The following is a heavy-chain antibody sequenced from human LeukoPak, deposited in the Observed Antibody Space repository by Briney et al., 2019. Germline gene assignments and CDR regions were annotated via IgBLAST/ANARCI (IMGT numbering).Heavy chain of an antibody. CDR2: IHYSGST. CDR3: ARGQQSDGHLYVAFDI. V-gene: IGHV4-31*03. J-gene: IGHJ3*02. Sequence: SETLSLTCTVSGGSISSGDYYWSWIRQDPGKGLEWIGYIHYSGSTYYNPSLKSRVTISVDTSKNQFSLKLTSVTAADTALYYCARGQQSDGHLYVAFDIWGQGTMVTVSS. D-gene: IGHD5-24*01. CDR1: GGSISSGDYY.